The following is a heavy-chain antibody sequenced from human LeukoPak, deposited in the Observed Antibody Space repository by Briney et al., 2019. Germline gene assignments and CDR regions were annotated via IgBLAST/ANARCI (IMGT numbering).Heavy chain of an antibody. D-gene: IGHD4-17*01. CDR2: ISGSGGST. Sequence: GGSLRLSCAASGFTVSSNYMSWVRQAPGKGLEWVSAISGSGGSTYYADSVKGRFTISRDNSKNTLYLQMNSLRAEDTAVYYCAASFETTGDAFDIWGQGTMVTVSS. CDR3: AASFETTGDAFDI. V-gene: IGHV3-23*01. J-gene: IGHJ3*02. CDR1: GFTVSSNY.